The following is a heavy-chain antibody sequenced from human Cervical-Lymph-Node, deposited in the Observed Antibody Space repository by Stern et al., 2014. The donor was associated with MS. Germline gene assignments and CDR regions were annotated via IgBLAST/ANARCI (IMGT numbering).Heavy chain of an antibody. CDR3: VRDSVVVTAAVPFDY. V-gene: IGHV3-48*02. D-gene: IGHD2-21*02. Sequence: EVQLVESGGGVVQPGGSLILSCAASGFTFSSYSMNWVRQAPGKGLEWISYISGSSRAIYYADSVKGRFTISRDNAKKSLFLQMNSLRDEDTAVYYCVRDSVVVTAAVPFDYWGQGILVTVSS. J-gene: IGHJ4*02. CDR1: GFTFSSYS. CDR2: ISGSSRAI.